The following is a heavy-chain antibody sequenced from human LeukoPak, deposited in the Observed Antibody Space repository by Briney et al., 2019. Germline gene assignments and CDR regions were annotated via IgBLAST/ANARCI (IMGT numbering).Heavy chain of an antibody. Sequence: SETLSLTCSVSGGSISGYYWTWIRQPAGKGLEWIGRVYTSGSTHYNPSLKTRLTMSVDTSKNQFSLKLSSVTAADTAVYYCARHRIASNRGYFDYWGQGTLVTVSS. CDR3: ARHRIASNRGYFDY. CDR2: VYTSGST. J-gene: IGHJ4*02. D-gene: IGHD2-21*01. V-gene: IGHV4-4*07. CDR1: GGSISGYY.